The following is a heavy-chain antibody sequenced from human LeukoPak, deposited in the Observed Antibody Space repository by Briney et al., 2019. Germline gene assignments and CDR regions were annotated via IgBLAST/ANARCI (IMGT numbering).Heavy chain of an antibody. Sequence: GGSLRLSCAASGFTFSSYWMSWVRQAPGKGLEWVANIKQDGSEKYYADSVKGRFTISRDNSKNTLYLQMNSLRAEDTAVYYCARGRGAVISAFDIWGQGTMVTVSS. J-gene: IGHJ3*02. CDR2: IKQDGSEK. CDR1: GFTFSSYW. V-gene: IGHV3-7*01. CDR3: ARGRGAVISAFDI. D-gene: IGHD3-10*01.